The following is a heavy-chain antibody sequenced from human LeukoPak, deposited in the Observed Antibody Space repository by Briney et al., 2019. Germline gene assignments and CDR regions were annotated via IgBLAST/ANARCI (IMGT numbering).Heavy chain of an antibody. D-gene: IGHD5-12*01. Sequence: GGSLRLSCAASGFTFSDYYMSWIRQAPGKGLEWVSYISNSGTTISYADSVKGRFTISRDNAKNSLSMQMNSLRAEDTAVYYCARDKHNSGWNWFDPWGQGILVTVSS. CDR1: GFTFSDYY. J-gene: IGHJ5*02. CDR3: ARDKHNSGWNWFDP. V-gene: IGHV3-11*01. CDR2: ISNSGTTI.